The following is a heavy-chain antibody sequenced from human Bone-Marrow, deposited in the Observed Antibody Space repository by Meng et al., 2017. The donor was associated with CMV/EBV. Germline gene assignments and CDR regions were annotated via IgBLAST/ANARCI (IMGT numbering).Heavy chain of an antibody. V-gene: IGHV1-18*01. CDR1: GYTFTSYG. J-gene: IGHJ4*02. CDR2: ISAYNGNT. D-gene: IGHD6-19*01. CDR3: ARDRERSGWYSDN. Sequence: ASVMDSCKASGYTFTSYGISWVRQAPGQGLEWMGWISAYNGNTNYAQKLQGRVTMTTDTSSSTAYKERRSLRSDDTAVYYCARDRERSGWYSDNWGQGTLVTVSS.